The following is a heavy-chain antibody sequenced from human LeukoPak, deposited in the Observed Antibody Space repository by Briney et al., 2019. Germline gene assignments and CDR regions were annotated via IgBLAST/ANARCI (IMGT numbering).Heavy chain of an antibody. CDR1: GGSISSYY. J-gene: IGHJ5*01. V-gene: IGHV4-59*01. CDR2: IYYRGST. D-gene: IGHD3-3*02. Sequence: SETLSLTCTVSGGSISSYYWSWIRQPPGKGLEWIGYIYYRGSTNYNPSLKSRVTISVDTSKNQLSLKLSSVTAADTAVYYCARMSPIHFTDWFDFWSQGTLVTVSS. CDR3: ARMSPIHFTDWFDF.